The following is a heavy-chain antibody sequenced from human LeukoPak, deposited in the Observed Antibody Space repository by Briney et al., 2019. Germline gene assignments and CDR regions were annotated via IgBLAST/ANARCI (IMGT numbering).Heavy chain of an antibody. CDR1: GGTFSSYA. CDR3: ARVRLRLGELSPNYYYYMDV. J-gene: IGHJ6*03. D-gene: IGHD3-16*02. Sequence: SVKVSCKASGGTFSSYAISWVRQAPGQGLEWMRGIIPIFGTANYAQKFQGRVTITTDESTSIAYMELSSLRSEDTAVYYCARVRLRLGELSPNYYYYMDVWGKWTTVTVSS. V-gene: IGHV1-69*05. CDR2: IIPIFGTA.